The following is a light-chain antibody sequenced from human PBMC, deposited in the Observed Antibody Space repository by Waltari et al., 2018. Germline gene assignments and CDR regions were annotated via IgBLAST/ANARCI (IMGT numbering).Light chain of an antibody. V-gene: IGKV3-20*01. CDR2: GAS. J-gene: IGKJ1*01. CDR3: QHYVRLPAT. Sequence: IALTQSPGTLSLSPGDRASLSCRASQSVSRSLAWYQQKPGQAPKLLIYGASTRATVIPDRFTGSGSGTDFSLTISSLEPEDFAIYFCQHYVRLPATFGQGTKVEIK. CDR1: QSVSRS.